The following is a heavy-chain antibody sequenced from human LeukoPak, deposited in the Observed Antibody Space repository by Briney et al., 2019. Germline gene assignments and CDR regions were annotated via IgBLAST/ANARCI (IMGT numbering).Heavy chain of an antibody. CDR2: VSGSGGST. CDR3: AKGSGDPFDP. CDR1: GFTFSSYT. Sequence: GGSLRLSCAASGFTFSSYTMSWVRQAPGKGLELVSLVSGSGGSTYYADSVKGRFTISRGNSKNTLYLQMNSLRAEDTAVYYCAKGSGDPFDPWGQGTLVTVSS. J-gene: IGHJ5*02. D-gene: IGHD2-21*02. V-gene: IGHV3-23*01.